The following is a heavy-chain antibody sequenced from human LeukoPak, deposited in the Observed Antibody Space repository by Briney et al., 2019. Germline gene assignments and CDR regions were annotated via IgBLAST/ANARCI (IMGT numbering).Heavy chain of an antibody. CDR2: ISYDGSNK. Sequence: GGSLRLSCAASGFTFSSYAMHWVRQAPGKGLEWVAVISYDGSNKYYADSVKGRFTISRDNSKNTLYLQMNSLRAEDTAVYYCAKDLKSSMIALRVDYWGQGTLVTVSS. CDR1: GFTFSSYA. D-gene: IGHD3-22*01. CDR3: AKDLKSSMIALRVDY. V-gene: IGHV3-30-3*01. J-gene: IGHJ4*02.